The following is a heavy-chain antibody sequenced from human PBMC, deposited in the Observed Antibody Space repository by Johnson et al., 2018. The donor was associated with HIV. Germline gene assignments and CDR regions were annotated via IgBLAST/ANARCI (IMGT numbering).Heavy chain of an antibody. CDR3: ARAGRFGELLDWYAFDI. J-gene: IGHJ3*02. V-gene: IGHV3-13*01. D-gene: IGHD3-10*01. CDR1: GFTFSSYD. CDR2: IGPAGDT. Sequence: VQLVESGGGLVQPGGSLRLSCAASGFTFSSYDMHWVRQATGKGLEWVSSIGPAGDTYYPGSVKGRFTISRENAKNSLYLQMNSLRAGDTAVYYCARAGRFGELLDWYAFDIWGQGTMVTVSS.